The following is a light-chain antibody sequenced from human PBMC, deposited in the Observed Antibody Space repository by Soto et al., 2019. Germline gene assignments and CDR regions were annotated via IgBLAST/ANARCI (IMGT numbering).Light chain of an antibody. CDR3: QQYNNWPLT. CDR1: QSISRN. J-gene: IGKJ4*01. Sequence: EIVLTQSPAILSVSPGERATLSCRASQSISRNLAWYQQKAGQAPRLLMYGASTRATGIPARFSGSGSGTEFTLTISSLQSEDFAVYYCQQYNNWPLTFGGGTKVEIK. CDR2: GAS. V-gene: IGKV3-15*01.